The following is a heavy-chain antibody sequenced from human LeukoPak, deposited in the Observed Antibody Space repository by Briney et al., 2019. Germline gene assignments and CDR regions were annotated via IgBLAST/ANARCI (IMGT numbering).Heavy chain of an antibody. CDR1: GGSISNSNYY. CDR2: INYGANT. D-gene: IGHD3-10*01. CDR3: ARYVVYGSGKYYFDY. J-gene: IGHJ4*02. V-gene: IGHV4-39*01. Sequence: PSETLSLTCTVSGGSISNSNYYWSWIRQPPGKELEWIVSINYGANTYYNPSLKSRVTISVDTSKNQFSLRLSSVTAADTAVYLCARYVVYGSGKYYFDYWGQGSLVTVSS.